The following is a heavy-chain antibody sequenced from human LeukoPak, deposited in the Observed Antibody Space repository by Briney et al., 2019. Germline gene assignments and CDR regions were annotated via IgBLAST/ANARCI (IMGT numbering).Heavy chain of an antibody. CDR2: INTDGRST. V-gene: IGHV3-74*01. Sequence: GGSLRLSCAVSGFTFSTYWMHWVRQAPGEGLVWVSRINTDGRSTSYADSVKGRFTISRDNAKNTLYLQMDSLRPDDTAVYYCAKVREIMFRGPQDYWGQGTLVTVSS. CDR3: AKVREIMFRGPQDY. D-gene: IGHD3-16*01. CDR1: GFTFSTYW. J-gene: IGHJ4*02.